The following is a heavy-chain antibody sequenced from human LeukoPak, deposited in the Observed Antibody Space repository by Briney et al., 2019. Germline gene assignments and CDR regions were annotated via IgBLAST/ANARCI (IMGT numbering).Heavy chain of an antibody. J-gene: IGHJ6*03. CDR1: GGSISSGSYY. CDR3: ARGNIVVVPAAIAEMGYYYNYYMDV. V-gene: IGHV4-61*02. CDR2: IYTSGST. Sequence: SQTLSLTCTVSGGSISSGSYYWSWIRQPAGKGLEWIGRIYTSGSTNYNPSLKSRVTISVDTSKNQFSLKLSSVTAADTAVYYCARGNIVVVPAAIAEMGYYYNYYMDVWGKGTTVTVSS. D-gene: IGHD2-2*02.